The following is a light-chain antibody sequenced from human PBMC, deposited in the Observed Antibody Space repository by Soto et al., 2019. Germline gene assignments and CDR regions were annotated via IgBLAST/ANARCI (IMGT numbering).Light chain of an antibody. CDR2: GAS. CDR3: QEYGSSRGFT. Sequence: EIVLTQSPGTLSLSPGERATLSCRASQSVSSSYLAWYQQKPGQAPRLLIYGASGRATGIPDRFSGSRSGTDFTLTISRLEPEDFAVYYWQEYGSSRGFTFGPGTKVDIK. CDR1: QSVSSSY. J-gene: IGKJ3*01. V-gene: IGKV3-20*01.